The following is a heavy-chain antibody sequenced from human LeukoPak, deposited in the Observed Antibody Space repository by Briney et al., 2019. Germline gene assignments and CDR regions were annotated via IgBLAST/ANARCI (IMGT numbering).Heavy chain of an antibody. CDR2: ISFSGGST. J-gene: IGHJ2*01. CDR3: AKVTIAAYWYIDL. CDR1: GFTFSSHA. Sequence: PGGSLRLSCAASGFTFSSHALSWVRQAPGQGLEWVSGISFSGGSTYYADLVKGRFTISRDNSQNTLYLQMNGLRAEDTAEYYCAKVTIAAYWYIDLWGRGTLVTVSS. V-gene: IGHV3-23*01. D-gene: IGHD5-24*01.